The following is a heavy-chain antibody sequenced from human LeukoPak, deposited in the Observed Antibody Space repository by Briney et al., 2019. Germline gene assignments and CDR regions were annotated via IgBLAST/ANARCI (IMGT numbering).Heavy chain of an antibody. CDR2: IYPGDSDT. V-gene: IGHV5-51*01. D-gene: IGHD6-13*01. CDR1: GYSFTSYW. Sequence: GESLKISCKGSGYSFTSYWIGWVRQMPGKGLERMGIIYPGDSDTRYSPSFQGQVTISADKSISTAYLQWSSLKASDTAMYYCARPRRSRYSSSWYYFDYWGQGTLVTVSS. J-gene: IGHJ4*02. CDR3: ARPRRSRYSSSWYYFDY.